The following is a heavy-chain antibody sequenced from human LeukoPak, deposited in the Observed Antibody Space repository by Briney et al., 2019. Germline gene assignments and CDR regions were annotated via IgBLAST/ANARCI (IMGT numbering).Heavy chain of an antibody. J-gene: IGHJ5*02. V-gene: IGHV1-2*02. D-gene: IGHD3-22*01. Sequence: ASVKVSCKASGYTFTGYYMHWVRQAPGQGLEWMGLINPNSGGANYAQKFQGRVTMTRDTSISTAYMELRRLRSDDTAVYYCARVPIRRHYESPGYYSEAPWGQGTLVTVSS. CDR3: ARVPIRRHYESPGYYSEAP. CDR1: GYTFTGYY. CDR2: INPNSGGA.